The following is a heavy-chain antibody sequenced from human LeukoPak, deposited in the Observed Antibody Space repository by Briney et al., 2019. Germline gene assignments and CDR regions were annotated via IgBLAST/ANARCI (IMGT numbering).Heavy chain of an antibody. V-gene: IGHV4-59*08. D-gene: IGHD3-22*01. Sequence: PSETLSLTCSVSGGSISSYYWSWIRQPPGKGLEWIGYIYYSGSTKYNPSLKSRVTMSVDTSKNQFSLKLSSVTAADTAVYYCARGYYDSSGYSSPFDYWGQGTLVTVSS. CDR2: IYYSGST. CDR3: ARGYYDSSGYSSPFDY. J-gene: IGHJ4*02. CDR1: GGSISSYY.